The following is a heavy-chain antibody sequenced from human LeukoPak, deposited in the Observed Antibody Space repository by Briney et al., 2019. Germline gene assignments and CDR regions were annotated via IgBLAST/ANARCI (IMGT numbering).Heavy chain of an antibody. D-gene: IGHD3-22*01. CDR1: GYDFTSYA. CDR3: AKDEMGYYHDTSGYPDAFDI. CDR2: INAGNGNT. J-gene: IGHJ3*02. Sequence: GASVKVSCKASGYDFTSYAMHWVRQAPGQRLEWMGWINAGNGNTKYSQKFQDRVTVTRDTSTSTAYMELSSLRPEDTAVYYCAKDEMGYYHDTSGYPDAFDIWGQGTMVTVSS. V-gene: IGHV1-3*01.